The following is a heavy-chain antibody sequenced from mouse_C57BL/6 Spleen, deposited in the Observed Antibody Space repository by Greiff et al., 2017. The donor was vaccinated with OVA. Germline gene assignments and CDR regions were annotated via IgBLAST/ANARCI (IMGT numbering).Heavy chain of an antibody. V-gene: IGHV3-1*01. CDR2: ISYSGST. J-gene: IGHJ3*01. CDR1: GYSITSGYD. Sequence: EVKLQESGPGMVKPSQSLSLTCTVTGYSITSGYDWHWIRHFPGNKLEWMGYISYSGSTNYNPSLKSRISITHDTSKNHFFLKLNSVTTEDTATYYCASDQGYPWFAYWGQGTLVTVSA. CDR3: ASDQGYPWFAY. D-gene: IGHD3-2*02.